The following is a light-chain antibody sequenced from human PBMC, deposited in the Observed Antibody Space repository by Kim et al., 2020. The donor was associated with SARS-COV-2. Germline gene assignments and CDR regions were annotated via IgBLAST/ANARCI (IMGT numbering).Light chain of an antibody. J-gene: IGLJ3*02. V-gene: IGLV9-49*01. CDR3: GADHGSGSNFPRV. CDR1: SGYSNYK. Sequence: CTLSSGYSNYKVDWYQQRPGKGPRFVMRVGTGGIVGSKGDGIPDRFSVLGSGLNRYLTIKNIQEEDESDYHCGADHGSGSNFPRVFGGGTQLTVL. CDR2: VGTGGIVG.